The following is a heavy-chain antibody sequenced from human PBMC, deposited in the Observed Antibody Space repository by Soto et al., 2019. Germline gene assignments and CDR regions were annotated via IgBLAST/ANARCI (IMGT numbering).Heavy chain of an antibody. D-gene: IGHD2-15*01. CDR2: INPNSGGT. J-gene: IGHJ4*02. CDR1: GYTFTGYY. CDR3: ARGPGGPDGPGDY. V-gene: IGHV1-2*04. Sequence: ASVKVSCKASGYTFTGYYMHWVRQAPGQGLEWMGWINPNSGGTNYAQKFQGWVTMTRDTSISTAYMELSRLRSDDTAVYYCARGPGGPDGPGDYWGQGTRVTVSS.